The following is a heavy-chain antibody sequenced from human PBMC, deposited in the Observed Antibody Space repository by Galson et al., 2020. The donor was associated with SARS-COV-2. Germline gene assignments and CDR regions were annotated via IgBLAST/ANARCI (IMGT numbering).Heavy chain of an antibody. V-gene: IGHV5-10-1*01. J-gene: IGHJ4*02. CDR3: ARTYYYGSGSFHFDY. D-gene: IGHD3-10*01. CDR1: GYSFTSYW. Sequence: KIGESLKISCKGSGYSFTSYWISWVRQMPGKGLEWMGRIDPSDSYTNYSPSFQGHVTISADKSISTAYLQWSSLKASDTAMYYCARTYYYGSGSFHFDYWGQGTLVTVSS. CDR2: IDPSDSYT.